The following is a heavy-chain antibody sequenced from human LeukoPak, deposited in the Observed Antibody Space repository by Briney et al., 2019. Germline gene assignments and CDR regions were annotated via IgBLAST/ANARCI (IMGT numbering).Heavy chain of an antibody. CDR2: IYYSGST. Sequence: SETLSLTCTVSGGSISNKYWSWIRQPPGKGLEWIGYIYYSGSTNYNPSLKSRVTILVDTSKNQFSLKLSSVTAADTAVYYCARGLTVYDAFDIWGQGTMVTVSS. CDR3: ARGLTVYDAFDI. CDR1: GGSISNKY. D-gene: IGHD3-9*01. J-gene: IGHJ3*02. V-gene: IGHV4-59*01.